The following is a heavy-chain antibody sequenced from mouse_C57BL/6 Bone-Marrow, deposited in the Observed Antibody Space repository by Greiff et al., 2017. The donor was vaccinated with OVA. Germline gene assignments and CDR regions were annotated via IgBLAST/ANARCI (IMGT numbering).Heavy chain of an antibody. J-gene: IGHJ2*01. Sequence: ESGPGLVKPSPSLSLTCSVTGYSITSGYYWNWIRQFPGNKLEWMGYISYDGSNNYNPSLKNRISITRDTSKNQFFLKLNSVTTEDTATYYCARWYYGSSFYWGQGTTLTVSS. CDR3: ARWYYGSSFY. V-gene: IGHV3-6*01. CDR1: GYSITSGYY. CDR2: ISYDGSN. D-gene: IGHD1-1*01.